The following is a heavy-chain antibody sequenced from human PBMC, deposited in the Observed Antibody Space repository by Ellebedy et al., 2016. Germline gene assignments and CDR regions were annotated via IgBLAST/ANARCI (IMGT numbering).Heavy chain of an antibody. J-gene: IGHJ4*02. CDR3: VHRRVEVPGFHY. V-gene: IGHV2-5*02. CDR2: VYWDDDK. CDR1: GFSLSTTGVG. Sequence: SGPTLVKPTQTLTLTCTFSGFSLSTTGVGVGWIRQPPGKALEWLTLVYWDDDKRYSPSLKSRLTITKDTSKNQVVLTMTNMDPVDTGTYFCVHRRVEVPGFHYWGQGTLVTVSS.